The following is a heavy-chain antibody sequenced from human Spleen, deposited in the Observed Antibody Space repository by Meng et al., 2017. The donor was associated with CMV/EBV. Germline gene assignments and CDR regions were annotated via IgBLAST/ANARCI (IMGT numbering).Heavy chain of an antibody. J-gene: IGHJ4*02. V-gene: IGHV4-34*01. D-gene: IGHD2-2*01. CDR1: GGAVGGSY. Sequence: LQQGGAGRLKPSETLSLPCAAYGGAVGGSYWSWTRQPPGKGLEWIGEINHSGSTNYNPSLKSRVTISVDTSKNQFSLKLSSVTAADTAVYYCARGGVVEFYYFDYWGQGTLVTVSS. CDR2: INHSGST. CDR3: ARGGVVEFYYFDY.